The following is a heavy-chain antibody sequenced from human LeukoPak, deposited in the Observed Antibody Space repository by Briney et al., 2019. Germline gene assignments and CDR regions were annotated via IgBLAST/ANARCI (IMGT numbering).Heavy chain of an antibody. V-gene: IGHV4-59*01. CDR1: GGSISTYY. J-gene: IGHJ4*02. CDR3: ARSLGAAPYFDF. Sequence: SETLSLTCTVSGGSISTYYWGWIRQPPGKGLEWIGYIYYSGTTNYNPSLKGRATISVDTSTNQFSLKVSSVTAADTAVYYCARSLGAAPYFDFWGQGTLVTVSS. D-gene: IGHD1-26*01. CDR2: IYYSGTT.